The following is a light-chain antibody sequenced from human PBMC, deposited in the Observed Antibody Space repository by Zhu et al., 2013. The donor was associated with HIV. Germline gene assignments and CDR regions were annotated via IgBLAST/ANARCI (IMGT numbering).Light chain of an antibody. CDR2: VAS. V-gene: IGKV1-12*01. CDR1: QGIRSW. Sequence: DIQMTQSPSSVSASVGDRVTITCRASQGIRSWLAWYQQKPGKAPRLLIYVASTLQSGVPSRFSGSGSGTEFTLTISSLQPEDFATYYCLQHNNYPWTFGQGTKVEIK. J-gene: IGKJ1*01. CDR3: LQHNNYPWT.